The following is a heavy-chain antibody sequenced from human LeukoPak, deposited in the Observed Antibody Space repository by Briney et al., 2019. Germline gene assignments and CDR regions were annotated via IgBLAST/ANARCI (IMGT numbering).Heavy chain of an antibody. V-gene: IGHV4-39*01. J-gene: IGHJ4*02. Sequence: PSETLSLTCTVSGGSISSSSYYWGWIRQPPGKGLEWIGSIYYSGSTYYNPSLKSRVTISVDTSKNQFSLKLSSVTVADTAVYYCARLPRGYSSSLLSWGQGTLVTVSS. CDR2: IYYSGST. CDR1: GGSISSSSYY. CDR3: ARLPRGYSSSLLS. D-gene: IGHD6-13*01.